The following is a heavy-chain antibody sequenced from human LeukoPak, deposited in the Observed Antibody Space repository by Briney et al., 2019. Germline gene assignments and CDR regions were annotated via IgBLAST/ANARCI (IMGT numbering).Heavy chain of an antibody. Sequence: SVKVSCKASGGTFSSYAISWVRQAPGQGLEWMGGIIPIFGTANYAQKFQGRVTITTDESTSTAYMELSSLRSEDTAVYYCARDSGYSGYDSYYYYYYMDVWGKGTTVTVSS. CDR1: GGTFSSYA. J-gene: IGHJ6*03. D-gene: IGHD5-12*01. CDR3: ARDSGYSGYDSYYYYYYMDV. V-gene: IGHV1-69*05. CDR2: IIPIFGTA.